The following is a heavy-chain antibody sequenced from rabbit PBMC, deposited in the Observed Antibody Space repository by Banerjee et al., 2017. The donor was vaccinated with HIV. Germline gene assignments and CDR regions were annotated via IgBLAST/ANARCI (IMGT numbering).Heavy chain of an antibody. J-gene: IGHJ4*01. CDR2: IDTGDISA. D-gene: IGHD7-1*01. CDR3: ARSYVGYGATFNW. V-gene: IGHV1S45*01. CDR1: GLDFSSSYW. Sequence: QEQLEESGGDLVKPGASLTLTCIASGLDFSSSYWICWVRQAPGKGLEWIACIDTGDISAHFANWVNGRFTVSLDNAQNTVFLLMTSLTGADTATYFCARSYVGYGATFNWWGPGTLVTVS.